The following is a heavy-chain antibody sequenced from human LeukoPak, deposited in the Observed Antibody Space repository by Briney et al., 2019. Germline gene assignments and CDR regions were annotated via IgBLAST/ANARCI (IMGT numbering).Heavy chain of an antibody. CDR2: IYYSGST. Sequence: SETLSLTCTVSGGSISSGGYYWSWIRQHPGKGLEWIGYIYYSGSTHYNPSLKSRVTISVDTSKNQFSLKLSSVTAADTAVYYCARVRSGCSSTSCYNNWFDPWGQGTLVTVSS. D-gene: IGHD2-2*01. J-gene: IGHJ5*02. CDR1: GGSISSGGYY. V-gene: IGHV4-31*03. CDR3: ARVRSGCSSTSCYNNWFDP.